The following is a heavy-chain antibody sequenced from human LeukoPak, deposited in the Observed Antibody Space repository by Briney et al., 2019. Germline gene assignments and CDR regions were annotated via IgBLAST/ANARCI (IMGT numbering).Heavy chain of an antibody. V-gene: IGHV3-15*01. CDR1: GFTFNKAW. Sequence: GGPLRLSCGASGFTFNKAWMSWVRLAPGKGLEWVGRIKNKGVGGTTDYAAPVKGRFTVSRDDSKNTLYLQMNSLKTEDTAVYYCTTSGTPFEYWGQGTLVTVSS. D-gene: IGHD3-10*01. CDR3: TTSGTPFEY. J-gene: IGHJ4*02. CDR2: IKNKGVGGTT.